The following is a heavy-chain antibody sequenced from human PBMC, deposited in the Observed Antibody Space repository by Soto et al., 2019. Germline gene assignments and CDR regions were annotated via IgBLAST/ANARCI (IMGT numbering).Heavy chain of an antibody. Sequence: PSETLSLTCAVSGGSISSGGYSWNWIRQPPGKGLEWIGYIYHSGSTLYNPSLKSRVTISVDTSKNQFSLKLSSVTAADTAVYYCASVTRTCISTSCYRYYYGMDVWGQGTTVTVSS. J-gene: IGHJ6*02. V-gene: IGHV4-30-2*02. CDR3: ASVTRTCISTSCYRYYYGMDV. CDR2: IYHSGST. CDR1: GGSISSGGYS. D-gene: IGHD2-2*02.